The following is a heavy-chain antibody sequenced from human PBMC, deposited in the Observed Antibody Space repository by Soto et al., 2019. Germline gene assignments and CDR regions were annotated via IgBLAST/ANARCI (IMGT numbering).Heavy chain of an antibody. CDR2: IYYSGST. V-gene: IGHV4-59*08. D-gene: IGHD3-16*02. J-gene: IGHJ4*02. CDR1: GGSISSYY. CDR3: ARGYDYVWGSYRYTTPPHFDY. Sequence: SETLSLTCTVSGGSISSYYWSWIRQPPGKGLEWIGYIYYSGSTNYNPSLKSRVTISVDTSKNQFSLKLSSVTAADTAVYYCARGYDYVWGSYRYTTPPHFDYCGQGTLVTVSS.